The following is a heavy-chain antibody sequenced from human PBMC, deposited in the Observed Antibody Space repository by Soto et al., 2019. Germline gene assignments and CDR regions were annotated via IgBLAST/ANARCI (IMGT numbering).Heavy chain of an antibody. CDR1: GYTFTSYG. J-gene: IGHJ6*02. V-gene: IGHV1-18*01. D-gene: IGHD3-22*01. CDR3: ARVGDHSSGHQRKNYYYYYGMDV. CDR2: ISAYNGNT. Sequence: QVQLVQSGAEVKKPGASVKVSCKASGYTFTSYGISWVRQAPGQGLEWMGWISAYNGNTNYAQKLQGRVTMTTDTSTRTAYVELRSLRSDDTAVYYCARVGDHSSGHQRKNYYYYYGMDVWGQGTTVTVSS.